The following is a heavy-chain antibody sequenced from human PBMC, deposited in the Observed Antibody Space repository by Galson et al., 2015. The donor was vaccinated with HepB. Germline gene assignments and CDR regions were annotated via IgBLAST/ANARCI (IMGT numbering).Heavy chain of an antibody. CDR1: GYTFAGQY. CDR2: INCISGAT. D-gene: IGHD2-2*01. V-gene: IGHV1-2*02. Sequence: SVKVSCKASGYTFAGQYLHWVRQAPGQGLEWMGWINCISGATKFAQKFLGRVTLTRDTSISTSYMELSSLRSDDTAVYYCARDCGSSSCYDGMDIWGQGTTVTVSS. CDR3: ARDCGSSSCYDGMDI. J-gene: IGHJ6*02.